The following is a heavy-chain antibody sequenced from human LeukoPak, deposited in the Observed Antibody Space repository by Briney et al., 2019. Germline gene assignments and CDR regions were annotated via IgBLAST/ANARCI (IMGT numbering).Heavy chain of an antibody. CDR3: ARDRKPRYYFDY. CDR2: IYTSGST. CDR1: GGSISSISYY. D-gene: IGHD1-14*01. J-gene: IGHJ4*02. V-gene: IGHV4-61*02. Sequence: PSQTLSLTCTVSGGSISSISYYWSWIRQPAGKGLEWIGRIYTSGSTNYNPSLKSRVTISVDTSKNQLSLKLSSVTAADTAVYYCARDRKPRYYFDYWGQGTLVTVSS.